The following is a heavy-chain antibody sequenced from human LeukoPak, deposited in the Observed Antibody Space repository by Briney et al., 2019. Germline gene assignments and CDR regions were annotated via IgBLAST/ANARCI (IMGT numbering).Heavy chain of an antibody. CDR1: GGSISSYY. CDR2: IYTSGST. Sequence: SETLSLTCTVSGGSISSYYWSWIRQPAGKGLEWIGRIYTSGSTNYNPSLKSRVTMSVDTSKNQFSLKLSSVTAADTAVYYCAREAEGGYSYGPRLYYYYGMDVCGQGNTVTVSS. D-gene: IGHD5-18*01. J-gene: IGHJ6*01. V-gene: IGHV4-4*07. CDR3: AREAEGGYSYGPRLYYYYGMDV.